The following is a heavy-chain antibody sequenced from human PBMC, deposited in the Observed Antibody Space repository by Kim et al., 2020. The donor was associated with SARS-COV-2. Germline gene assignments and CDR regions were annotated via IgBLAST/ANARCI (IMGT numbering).Heavy chain of an antibody. D-gene: IGHD5-18*01. CDR1: GFTFSTNA. CDR3: AKDVCGYSGMVV. J-gene: IGHJ6*02. Sequence: GGSLRLSCAASGFTFSTNAMGWVRQAPGRGLEWVSSISGTGGSTFYADSVRGRFTISGDISKSTLYLQMNSLRAEDTALYYRAKDVCGYSGMVVWGQGT. V-gene: IGHV3-23*01. CDR2: ISGTGGST.